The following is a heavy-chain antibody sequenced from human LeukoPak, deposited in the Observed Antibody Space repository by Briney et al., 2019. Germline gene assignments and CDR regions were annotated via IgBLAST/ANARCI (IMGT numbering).Heavy chain of an antibody. D-gene: IGHD3-22*01. J-gene: IGHJ4*02. V-gene: IGHV4-39*01. Sequence: SETVSLTCTVSGDSINSGTYYWGWIRRPPGEGLEWIGTIYYSGSTYYNPSLKSRVTIFVDTSKNQFSLNLSSVTAADTAVYYCARLEASSGYPDYFDYWGQGTLVTVSS. CDR1: GDSINSGTYY. CDR3: ARLEASSGYPDYFDY. CDR2: IYYSGST.